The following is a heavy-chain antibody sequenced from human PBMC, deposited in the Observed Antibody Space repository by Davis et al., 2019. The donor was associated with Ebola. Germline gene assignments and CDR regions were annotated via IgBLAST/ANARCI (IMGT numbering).Heavy chain of an antibody. CDR1: GFTFSSHS. J-gene: IGHJ4*02. V-gene: IGHV3-48*04. CDR2: ISSSSRTI. Sequence: GESLKISCAASGFTFSSHSFNWVRQAPGKGLEWISYISSSSRTIYYADSVKGRFTISRDDAKNSLFLQMNSLRAEDTAVYYCARVRANSYIDYWGRGTLVTVSS. CDR3: ARVRANSYIDY.